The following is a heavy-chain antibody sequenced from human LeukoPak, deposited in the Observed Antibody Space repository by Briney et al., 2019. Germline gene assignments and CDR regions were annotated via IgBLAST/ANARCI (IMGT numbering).Heavy chain of an antibody. CDR3: ARRAGGAFDI. J-gene: IGHJ3*02. Sequence: SVKVSCKASGGTFSTYAISWVRQAPGQGLEWMGAIIPIFGTANYAQKFQGRVTITADESTSTAYMELSSLRSEDTAVYYCARRAGGAFDIWGQGTMVTVSS. V-gene: IGHV1-69*13. CDR1: GGTFSTYA. D-gene: IGHD2-15*01. CDR2: IIPIFGTA.